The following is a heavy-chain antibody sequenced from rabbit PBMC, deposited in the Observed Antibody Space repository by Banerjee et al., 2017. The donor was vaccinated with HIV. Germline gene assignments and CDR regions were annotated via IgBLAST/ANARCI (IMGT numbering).Heavy chain of an antibody. V-gene: IGHV1S7*01. CDR1: GFDFSNYY. CDR2: IYAGVGST. Sequence: QLKETGGGLVQPGGSLTLSCKASGFDFSNYYMSWVRQAPGKGLEWIGLIYAGVGSTDYASWVSGRFTISSDNAQNTVDLQMNSLTAADTATYFCARWYIFYRMDLWGPGTLVTVS. CDR3: ARWYIFYRMDL. D-gene: IGHD1-1*01. J-gene: IGHJ6*01.